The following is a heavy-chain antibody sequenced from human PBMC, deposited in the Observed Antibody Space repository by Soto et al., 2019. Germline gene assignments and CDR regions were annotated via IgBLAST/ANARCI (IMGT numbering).Heavy chain of an antibody. CDR2: LIPVFGSP. CDR1: GGTFSKDA. CDR3: TRVLGYTFEPGKTRYTAMDV. D-gene: IGHD5-18*01. Sequence: QVQLVQSGAEVKKPGSSVTVSCKTSGGTFSKDAINWVRQAPGQGLEWMGLLIPVFGSPIYAQKFQGRIRITADESTSTAFMDLSSLRSEDTAVYYCTRVLGYTFEPGKTRYTAMDVWGQGTTGSVSS. J-gene: IGHJ6*02. V-gene: IGHV1-69*01.